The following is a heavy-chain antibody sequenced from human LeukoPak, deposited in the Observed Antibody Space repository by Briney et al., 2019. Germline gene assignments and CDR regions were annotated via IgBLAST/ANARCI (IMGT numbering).Heavy chain of an antibody. V-gene: IGHV4-34*01. CDR1: GGSFSGYY. D-gene: IGHD2/OR15-2a*01. CDR2: INHSGST. CDR3: ARGDPNFFPGNWFDP. J-gene: IGHJ5*02. Sequence: SETLSLTCAVYGGSFSGYYWSWIRQPPGKGLEWIGEINHSGSTNYNPSLKSRVTISVDTSKNQFSLKLSSVTAADTAVYYCARGDPNFFPGNWFDPWGQGTLVTVSS.